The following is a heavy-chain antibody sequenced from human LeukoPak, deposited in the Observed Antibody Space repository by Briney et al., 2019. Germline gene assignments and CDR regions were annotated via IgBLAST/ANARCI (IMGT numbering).Heavy chain of an antibody. CDR2: MNPNSGNT. V-gene: IGHV1-8*02. J-gene: IGHJ6*03. Sequence: ASVKVSCKASGYTFTSYDINWVRQATGQGLEWMGWMNPNSGNTGYAQKLQGRVTMTRDTSISTAYMELSSLKSEDTAVYYCARGPYYDTSGYKYYYMDVWGKGTTVTISS. CDR3: ARGPYYDTSGYKYYYMDV. CDR1: GYTFTSYD. D-gene: IGHD3-22*01.